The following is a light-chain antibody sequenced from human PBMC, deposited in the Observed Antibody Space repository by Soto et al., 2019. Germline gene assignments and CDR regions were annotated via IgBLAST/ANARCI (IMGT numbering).Light chain of an antibody. V-gene: IGLV1-47*01. J-gene: IGLJ3*02. CDR2: RNN. CDR1: SSNIGSNY. CDR3: ATWDDSLSGVV. Sequence: QSVLTQPPSASGTPGQRVTISCSGSSSNIGSNYVYWYQQLPGTAPKLLIYRNNLRPSRVPDRFSGSKSGTSASLAIGGLRSEDEANYYCATWDDSLSGVVFGGGTKLTVL.